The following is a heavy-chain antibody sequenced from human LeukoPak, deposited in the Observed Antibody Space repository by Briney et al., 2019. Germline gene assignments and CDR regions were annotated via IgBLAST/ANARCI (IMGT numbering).Heavy chain of an antibody. CDR3: GRDLGGRSGL. CDR2: ITNDGSST. J-gene: IGHJ4*02. CDR1: GLTFSSHW. Sequence: PGGSLRLSCAASGLTFSSHWMHWVRQAPGKGLVWVSRITNDGSSTTYADSVKGRFRISRDNAENTLYLRMNSLRAEDTAVYYCGRDLGGRSGLWGQGTLVTVSS. V-gene: IGHV3-74*01. D-gene: IGHD1-26*01.